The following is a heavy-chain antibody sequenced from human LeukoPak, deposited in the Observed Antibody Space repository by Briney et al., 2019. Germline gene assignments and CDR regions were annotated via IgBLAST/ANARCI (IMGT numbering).Heavy chain of an antibody. D-gene: IGHD5-18*01. J-gene: IGHJ6*04. V-gene: IGHV3-33*01. CDR3: ARDAGCSYGYIYYYYGMDV. CDR2: IWYDGSNK. Sequence: PGRSLRLSCAASGFTFSSYGMHWVRQAPGKGLEWVAVIWYDGSNKYYADSVKGRFTISRDNSKNTLYLQMNSLRAEDTAVYYCARDAGCSYGYIYYYYGMDVWGKGTTVTVSS. CDR1: GFTFSSYG.